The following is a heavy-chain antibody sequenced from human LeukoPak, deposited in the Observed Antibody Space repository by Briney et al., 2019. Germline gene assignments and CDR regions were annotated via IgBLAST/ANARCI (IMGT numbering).Heavy chain of an antibody. CDR1: GFTFTSSA. D-gene: IGHD2-2*01. CDR2: IVVGSGNT. Sequence: GTSVKVSCKASGFTFTSSAVQWVRQARGQRLEWIGWIVVGSGNTNYAQKFQERVTITRDMSTSTAYMELSSLRSEDTAVYYCAAGLSPAASDYWGQGTLVTVSS. V-gene: IGHV1-58*01. J-gene: IGHJ4*02. CDR3: AAGLSPAASDY.